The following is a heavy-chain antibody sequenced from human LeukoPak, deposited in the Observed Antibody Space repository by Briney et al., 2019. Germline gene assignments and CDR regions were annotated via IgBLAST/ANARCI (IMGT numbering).Heavy chain of an antibody. CDR2: ISSSSNFI. Sequence: GGSLRLSCAASGFTFSSYSMSWVRQAPGKGLEWVSSISSSSNFIYYADSVKGRFTISRDNAKNSLYLQMNSLRAEDTAVYYCASSPPFQVVYWGQGTLVTVSS. J-gene: IGHJ4*02. CDR3: ASSPPFQVVY. V-gene: IGHV3-21*04. CDR1: GFTFSSYS. D-gene: IGHD3-22*01.